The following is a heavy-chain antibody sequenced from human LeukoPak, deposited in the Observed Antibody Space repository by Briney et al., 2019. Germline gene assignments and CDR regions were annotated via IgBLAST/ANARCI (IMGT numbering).Heavy chain of an antibody. D-gene: IGHD3-16*01. J-gene: IGHJ5*02. Sequence: SETLSLTCTVSGDSIGSYHWSWIRQPPGKGLEWIGFINYSGSTKYNPSLKSRVTISVDTSKKKFSLKMTSVTAADTAVYYCARDGGSTSIWFDPWGQGTLVTVSS. CDR3: ARDGGSTSIWFDP. CDR1: GDSIGSYH. V-gene: IGHV4-59*01. CDR2: INYSGST.